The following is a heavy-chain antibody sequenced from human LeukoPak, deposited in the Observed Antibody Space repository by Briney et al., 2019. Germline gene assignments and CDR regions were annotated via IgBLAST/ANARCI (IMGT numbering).Heavy chain of an antibody. CDR1: GFTFSSCA. CDR2: ISSSSTI. CDR3: ARDERLVVQGHWTHYYYMDV. J-gene: IGHJ6*03. D-gene: IGHD2-2*01. V-gene: IGHV3-48*01. Sequence: GGSLRLSCAASGFTFSSCAMSWVRQAPGKGLEWVSYISSSSTIYYADSVKGRFTISRDNAKNSLYLQMNSLRAEDTAVYYCARDERLVVQGHWTHYYYMDVWGKGTTVTVSS.